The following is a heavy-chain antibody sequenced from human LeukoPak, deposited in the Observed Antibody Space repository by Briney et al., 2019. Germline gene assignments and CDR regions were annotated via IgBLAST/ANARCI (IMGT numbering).Heavy chain of an antibody. Sequence: GGSLRLSCAASGFTFSSYWITWVRQAPGKGLEWVANIKEDGGEGYYVDSVKGRFTVSRDNSKNSLYLQLTSLRAEDTAVYYCETRYCTISACRASSYKSFDVWGKGTTVTVSS. CDR1: GFTFSSYW. CDR3: ETRYCTISACRASSYKSFDV. J-gene: IGHJ6*04. CDR2: IKEDGGEG. D-gene: IGHD2-8*01. V-gene: IGHV3-7*01.